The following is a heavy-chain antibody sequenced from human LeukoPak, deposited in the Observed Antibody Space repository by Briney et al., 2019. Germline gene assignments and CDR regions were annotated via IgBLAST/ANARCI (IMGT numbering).Heavy chain of an antibody. D-gene: IGHD3-9*01. J-gene: IGHJ6*02. CDR3: ARLRGDILTGYGMDV. CDR2: IRYDGSNE. Sequence: GGSLRLSCVASGVTFSSYGMHWVRQAPGKGLEWVAFIRYDGSNEYYIDSVKGRFTISRDNSKNTLYLQMNSLRAEDTAVYYCARLRGDILTGYGMDVWGQGTTVTVSS. V-gene: IGHV3-30*02. CDR1: GVTFSSYG.